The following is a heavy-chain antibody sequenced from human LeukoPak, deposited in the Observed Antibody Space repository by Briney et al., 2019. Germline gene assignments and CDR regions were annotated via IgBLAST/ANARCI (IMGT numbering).Heavy chain of an antibody. J-gene: IGHJ4*02. D-gene: IGHD2/OR15-2a*01. V-gene: IGHV1-18*04. CDR1: GYTFSSYG. CDR2: ISGYYGNT. Sequence: ASVQVTCKASGYTFSSYGISWVRQGPGQGLEWLGWISGYYGNTKNGHNFQGRVTMTTDTSTNTAYMELRSLRSDDTAIYYCARGGQTSLYYSDHWGQGTLVTVSS. CDR3: ARGGQTSLYYSDH.